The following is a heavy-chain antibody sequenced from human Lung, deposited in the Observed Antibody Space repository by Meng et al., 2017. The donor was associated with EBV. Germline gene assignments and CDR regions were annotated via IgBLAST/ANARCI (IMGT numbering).Heavy chain of an antibody. V-gene: IGHV3-23*01. CDR3: AKESGTYDYIDY. J-gene: IGHJ4*02. CDR2: NTNTGGGK. Sequence: LLGAGWGFVRPGGSLTPSCTASGFPFLTYAMTGVRQAPGKGVEWVACNTNTGGGKYYADSVKGRFIISRDTSKNTLYLQMTSLGVEDTAVYYCAKESGTYDYIDYWGQGTLVTVSS. CDR1: GFPFLTYA. D-gene: IGHD4-17*01.